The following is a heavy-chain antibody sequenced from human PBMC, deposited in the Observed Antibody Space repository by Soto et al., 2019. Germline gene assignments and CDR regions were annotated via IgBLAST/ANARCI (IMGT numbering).Heavy chain of an antibody. CDR3: ARDGDVNTGFGKDY. J-gene: IGHJ4*02. CDR2: IWHDGGNK. D-gene: IGHD3-16*01. Sequence: PGGSLRLSCAASGFTFSSYGMHWVRQAPGKGLEWVAFIWHDGGNKFYAESVKGRFTISRDNSKNTRYLQMTSLSAEDTAMYYCARDGDVNTGFGKDYWGQGTLVTVSS. V-gene: IGHV3-33*01. CDR1: GFTFSSYG.